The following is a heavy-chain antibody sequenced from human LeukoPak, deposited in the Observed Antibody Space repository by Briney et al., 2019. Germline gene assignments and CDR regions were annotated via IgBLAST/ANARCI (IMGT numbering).Heavy chain of an antibody. CDR1: GFTFSDYY. CDR2: ISSSGSTI. CDR3: ARDGRLWFGEFPKLDY. J-gene: IGHJ4*02. V-gene: IGHV3-11*04. D-gene: IGHD3-10*01. Sequence: GGSLRLSCAASGFTFSDYYMSWIRQAPGKGLEWVSYISSSGSTIYYADSVKGRFTISRNNAKSSLYLQMNSLRAEDTAVYYCARDGRLWFGEFPKLDYWGQGTLVTVSS.